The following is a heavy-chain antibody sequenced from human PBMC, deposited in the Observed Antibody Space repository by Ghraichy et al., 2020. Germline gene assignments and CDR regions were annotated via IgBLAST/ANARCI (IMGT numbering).Heavy chain of an antibody. CDR2: IYYSGST. V-gene: IGHV4-59*01. CDR1: GGSISSYY. J-gene: IGHJ4*01. Sequence: SETLSLTCTVSGGSISSYYWSWIRQPPGKGLEWIGYIYYSGSTNYNPSLKSRVTISVDTSKNQFSLKLSSVTAADTAVYYCARGPYDSSGYNYEFDYWGHGTLVTVSS. CDR3: ARGPYDSSGYNYEFDY. D-gene: IGHD3-22*01.